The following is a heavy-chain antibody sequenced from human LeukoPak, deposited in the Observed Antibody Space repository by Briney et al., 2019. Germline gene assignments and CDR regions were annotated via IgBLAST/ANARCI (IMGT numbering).Heavy chain of an antibody. CDR2: ISNSGST. CDR1: GGSISSHY. CDR3: GRDALVGYFSYYYMDV. J-gene: IGHJ6*03. Sequence: SETLSLTCTVSGGSISSHYWTWIRQSPVKGLEWIGDISNSGSTSHNPSLKSRVNISIDTSKNQFSLKLSSVTAADTAVYYCGRDALVGYFSYYYMDVWGKGTTVTVSS. V-gene: IGHV4-59*11. D-gene: IGHD2-15*01.